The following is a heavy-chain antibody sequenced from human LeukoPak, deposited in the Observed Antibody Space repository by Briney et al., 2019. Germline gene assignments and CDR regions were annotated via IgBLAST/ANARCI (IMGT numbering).Heavy chain of an antibody. J-gene: IGHJ4*02. CDR1: GYIFTNYG. D-gene: IGHD6-19*01. V-gene: IGHV1-18*01. CDR3: ARDRSVLAVAGRGVDY. Sequence: ASVKVSCKTSGYIFTNYGISWVRQAPGQGLQWMGWISAYNGNTNYAQKLQGRVTMTTDTSTSTAYMELRSLRSDDTAVYYCARDRSVLAVAGRGVDYWGQGTLVTVSS. CDR2: ISAYNGNT.